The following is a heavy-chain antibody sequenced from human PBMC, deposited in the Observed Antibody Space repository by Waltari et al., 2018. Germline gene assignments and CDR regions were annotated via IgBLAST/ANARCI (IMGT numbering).Heavy chain of an antibody. CDR2: IVVGSGNT. J-gene: IGHJ6*02. Sequence: QMQLVQSGPEVKKPGTSVKVSCKASGFTFTSSAVQWVRQARGQRIEWIGWIVVGSGNTNYAQKFQERVTITRDMSTSTAYMELSSLRSEDTAVYYCAADGISNVVVVTDYYYGMDVWGQGTTVTVSS. V-gene: IGHV1-58*01. D-gene: IGHD3-22*01. CDR1: GFTFTSSA. CDR3: AADGISNVVVVTDYYYGMDV.